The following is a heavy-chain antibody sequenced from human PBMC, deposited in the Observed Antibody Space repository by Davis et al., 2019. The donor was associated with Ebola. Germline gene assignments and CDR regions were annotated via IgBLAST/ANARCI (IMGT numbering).Heavy chain of an antibody. CDR3: TRGIARRRYGSWFDP. CDR2: INPNGGSP. J-gene: IGHJ5*02. Sequence: AASVKVSCKASGYTFNIYYMHWVRQAPGQGLEWMGLINPNGGSPNYAPKFQGRVTMTRDTSITTAYMELSSLTSDDTAVYYCTRGIARRRYGSWFDPWGQGTPVTVSS. V-gene: IGHV1-46*02. D-gene: IGHD4-17*01. CDR1: GYTFNIYY.